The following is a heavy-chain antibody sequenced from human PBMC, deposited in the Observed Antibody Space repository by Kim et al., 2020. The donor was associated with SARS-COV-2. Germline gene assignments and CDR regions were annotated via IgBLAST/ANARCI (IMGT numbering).Heavy chain of an antibody. Sequence: SETLSLTCTVSGGSISSSSYYWGWIRQPPGKGLEWIGSIYYSGSTYYNPSLKSRVTISVDTSKNQFSLKLSSVTAADTAVYYCARRRLDYDILTGYDYWGQGTLVTVSS. V-gene: IGHV4-39*01. J-gene: IGHJ4*02. CDR1: GGSISSSSYY. CDR3: ARRRLDYDILTGYDY. CDR2: IYYSGST. D-gene: IGHD3-9*01.